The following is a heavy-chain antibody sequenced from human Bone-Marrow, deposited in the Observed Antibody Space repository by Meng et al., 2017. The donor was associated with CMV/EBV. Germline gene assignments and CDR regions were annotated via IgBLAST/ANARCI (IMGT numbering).Heavy chain of an antibody. CDR3: ARDPLGPAAIPLYYYYYGMDV. CDR1: GYTFTSYG. Sequence: ASVKVSCKASGYTFTSYGISWVRQAPGQGLEWMGWISAYNGNTNYAQKLQGRVTMTTDTSTSTAYMELRSPRSDDTAVYYCARDPLGPAAIPLYYYYYGMDVWGQGTTVTVPS. J-gene: IGHJ6*02. CDR2: ISAYNGNT. D-gene: IGHD2-2*02. V-gene: IGHV1-18*01.